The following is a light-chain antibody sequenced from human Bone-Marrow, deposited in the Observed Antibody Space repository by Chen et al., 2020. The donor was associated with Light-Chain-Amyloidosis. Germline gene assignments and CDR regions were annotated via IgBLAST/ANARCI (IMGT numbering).Light chain of an antibody. CDR1: SSDVGGDNH. V-gene: IGLV2-14*01. CDR3: SSYTSTTTLV. Sequence: QSALTQPASVSGSPRQSITLSCSGPSSDVGGDNHVSWYQPHPDKAPKLMISEVTNRPSWFPDRFSVSKSDNTASLTISGLQTDDEADYFCSSYTSTTTLVFGNGTRVTVL. CDR2: EVT. J-gene: IGLJ1*01.